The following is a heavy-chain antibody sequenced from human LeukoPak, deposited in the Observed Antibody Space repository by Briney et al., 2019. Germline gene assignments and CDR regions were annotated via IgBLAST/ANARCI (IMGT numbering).Heavy chain of an antibody. CDR1: GGSFSGYY. V-gene: IGHV4-34*01. D-gene: IGHD6-19*01. Sequence: SETLSLTCAVYGGSFSGYYWSWIRQPPGKGLEWIGEINHSGSTNYNPSLKSRVTISVDTSRNQFSLKLSSVTAADTAVYYCARHIRGWPRNYSYYYYMDVWGKGTTVTISS. CDR2: INHSGST. CDR3: ARHIRGWPRNYSYYYYMDV. J-gene: IGHJ6*03.